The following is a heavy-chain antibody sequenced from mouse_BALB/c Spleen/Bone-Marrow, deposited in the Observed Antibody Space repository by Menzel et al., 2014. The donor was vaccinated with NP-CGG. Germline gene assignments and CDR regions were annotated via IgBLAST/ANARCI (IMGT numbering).Heavy chain of an antibody. D-gene: IGHD2-4*01. V-gene: IGHV1-4*01. CDR1: GYTFTTYT. J-gene: IGHJ3*01. Sequence: VQLPESGGEMARPGALVKMSCRASGYTFTTYTVHWVKQRPGQGLEWIGYINPSSDYTNYNQKFKDKATLTADKSSSTAYMQLSSLTSEDSAVYYCARRGVYDYPWFVYWGQGTLVTVSA. CDR3: ARRGVYDYPWFVY. CDR2: INPSSDYT.